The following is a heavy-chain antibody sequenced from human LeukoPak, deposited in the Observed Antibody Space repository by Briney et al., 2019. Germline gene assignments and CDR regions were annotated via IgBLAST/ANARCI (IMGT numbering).Heavy chain of an antibody. CDR2: ISAYNGNT. D-gene: IGHD3-10*01. J-gene: IGHJ4*02. CDR3: AKDVRGSGSYSRFDY. V-gene: IGHV1-18*01. Sequence: ASVKVSCKASGYTFTSYGISWVRQAPGQGLEWMGWISAYNGNTNYAQKLQGRVTMTTDTSTSTAYMELRSLRSDDTAVYYCAKDVRGSGSYSRFDYWGQGTLVTVSS. CDR1: GYTFTSYG.